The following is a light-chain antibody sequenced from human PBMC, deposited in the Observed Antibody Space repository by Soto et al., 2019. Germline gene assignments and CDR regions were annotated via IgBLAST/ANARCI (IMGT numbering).Light chain of an antibody. CDR3: SSYTSSSTLGV. CDR2: DAR. Sequence: QSALTQPASVSGSPGQSITISCTGTSSDVGGYNYVSWYQQHPCRAPKLMLYDARNRPSGVSNRFSGSKSGNTASLTISGLQAEDEADYYCSSYTSSSTLGVFGGGTEVTVL. CDR1: SSDVGGYNY. V-gene: IGLV2-14*01. J-gene: IGLJ3*02.